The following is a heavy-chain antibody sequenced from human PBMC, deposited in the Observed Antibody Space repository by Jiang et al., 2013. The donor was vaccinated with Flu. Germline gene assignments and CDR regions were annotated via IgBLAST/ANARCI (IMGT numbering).Heavy chain of an antibody. CDR2: ISDTGST. V-gene: IGHV4-39*01. CDR1: GDSISSGSYY. Sequence: LLKPSETLSLTCKISGDSISSGSYYWGCLRQPPGKGLEWIGSISDTGSTYFNPSLKSRVTISIDTSKNQFSLTLTSVTAADTAVYYCARHGQNRDDNWFHPWGQGALVTVSS. D-gene: IGHD3-3*01. CDR3: ARHGQNRDDNWFHP. J-gene: IGHJ5*02.